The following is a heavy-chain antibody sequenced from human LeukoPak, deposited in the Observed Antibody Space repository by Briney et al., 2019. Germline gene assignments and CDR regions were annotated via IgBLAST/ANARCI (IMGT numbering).Heavy chain of an antibody. D-gene: IGHD2/OR15-2a*01. V-gene: IGHV3-21*01. CDR1: GFTFDTYN. Sequence: GGSLRLSYATAGFTFDTYNLNWVRQAPGKGLEWVATIRSYSSYIHYADSVKGRFTISRDDAKKSVYLQMNSLRAEDTAVYYCARFSEVYYYVDVWGTGTTVTVSS. CDR3: ARFSEVYYYVDV. CDR2: IRSYSSYI. J-gene: IGHJ6*03.